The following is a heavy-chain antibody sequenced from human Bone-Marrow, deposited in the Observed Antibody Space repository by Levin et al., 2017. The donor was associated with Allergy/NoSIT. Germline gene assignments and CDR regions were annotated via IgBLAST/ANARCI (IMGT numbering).Heavy chain of an antibody. D-gene: IGHD2-15*01. CDR2: IYYTGST. CDR3: ARHDPRSGGHNAFDI. V-gene: IGHV4-59*08. J-gene: IGHJ3*02. Sequence: KSSETLSLTCTVSGASLSGFYWSWIRQPPGKGLEWIAYIYYTGSTDYNPSLRSRVTISEDTSKNQFSLQVSSVTAADTAVYYCARHDPRSGGHNAFDIWGQGTTVTV. CDR1: GASLSGFY.